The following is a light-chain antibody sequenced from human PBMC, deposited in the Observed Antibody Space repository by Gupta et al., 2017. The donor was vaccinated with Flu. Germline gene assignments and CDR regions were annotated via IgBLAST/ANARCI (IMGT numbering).Light chain of an antibody. J-gene: IGLJ1*01. CDR3: GAWDDSRSGFV. V-gene: IGLV1-47*01. CDR1: SSNIGANY. CDR2: RNN. Sequence: QSVLTQPPSASGTPGQRVTITCSGSSSNIGANYVYWYQQLPGTAPKLLIYRNNDRPSGVPDRFSGSKSGTSAALAISGLRAEDETDYYCGAWDDSRSGFVFGTGTKVTVL.